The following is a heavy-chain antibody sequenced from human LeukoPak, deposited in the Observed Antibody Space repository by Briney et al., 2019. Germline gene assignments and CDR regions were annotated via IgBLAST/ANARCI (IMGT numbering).Heavy chain of an antibody. CDR2: IYPGDSDT. CDR1: GYSFTSYW. Sequence: GESLKISCKGSGYSFTSYWIGWARQMPRKSLEWMGVIYPGDSDTRYSPSFQGQVTISADKSISTAYLQWSSLKASDTAMYYCAGGYCSGGSCYWFDPWGQGTLVTVSS. J-gene: IGHJ5*02. CDR3: AGGYCSGGSCYWFDP. D-gene: IGHD2-15*01. V-gene: IGHV5-51*01.